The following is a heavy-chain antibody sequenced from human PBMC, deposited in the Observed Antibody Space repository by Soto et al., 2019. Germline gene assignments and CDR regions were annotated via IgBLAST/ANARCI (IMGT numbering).Heavy chain of an antibody. D-gene: IGHD3-10*01. J-gene: IGHJ6*02. CDR2: IYGVDDK. CDR3: AHRHYSGSGNLGMDV. Sequence: QITLKESGPTLVKPTQTLTLTCTFSGFSLTTSGVGVGWIRQPPGKALEWLALIYGVDDKRYSPSLKSRLTITGDTSKNQVVLTMTNMDPVDTATYYCAHRHYSGSGNLGMDVWGQGTTVTVSS. V-gene: IGHV2-5*02. CDR1: GFSLTTSGVG.